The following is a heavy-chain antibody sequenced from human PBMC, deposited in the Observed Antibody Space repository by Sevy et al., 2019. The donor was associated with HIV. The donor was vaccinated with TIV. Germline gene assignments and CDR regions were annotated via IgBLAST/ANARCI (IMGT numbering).Heavy chain of an antibody. D-gene: IGHD3-10*01. Sequence: GGSLRLSCAASGFTFSSYDMHWVRQATGKGLEWVSAIGTAGDTYYPGSVKGRFTISRENAKNSLYLQMNSVRAGDTAVYYCARGPMVRGVIYAFDIWGQGTMVTVSS. V-gene: IGHV3-13*01. J-gene: IGHJ3*02. CDR1: GFTFSSYD. CDR2: IGTAGDT. CDR3: ARGPMVRGVIYAFDI.